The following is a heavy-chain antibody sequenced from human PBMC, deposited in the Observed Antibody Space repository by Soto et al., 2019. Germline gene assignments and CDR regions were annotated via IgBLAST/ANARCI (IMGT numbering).Heavy chain of an antibody. CDR2: IHYSGST. CDR3: GTRGLDY. Sequence: SETLSLTCTVSGGSISSYYWSWIRQPPGKGLEWIGYIHYSGSTNYNPSLKSRVTISVDTSKNQFSLILSSVTAADTAVYYCGTRGLDYWGQGTLVTVSS. CDR1: GGSISSYY. J-gene: IGHJ4*02. D-gene: IGHD2-2*01. V-gene: IGHV4-59*01.